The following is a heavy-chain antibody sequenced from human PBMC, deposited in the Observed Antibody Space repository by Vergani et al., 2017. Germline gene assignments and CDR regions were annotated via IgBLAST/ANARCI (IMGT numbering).Heavy chain of an antibody. J-gene: IGHJ3*02. CDR3: ARDPKSYCSGGSCFSVWGAFDI. V-gene: IGHV4-4*03. D-gene: IGHD2-15*01. CDR1: GDSFRSKKW. CDR2: ISHSGST. Sequence: QVQLQESGPGLVKPPGTLSLTCAVSGDSFRSKKWWTWVRQSPGKTLEWIGEISHSGSTNYNPSLKGRVTLSLDTSKNQFPLRLSSVTAADTAVYYCARDPKSYCSGGSCFSVWGAFDIWGRGTTVTVSS.